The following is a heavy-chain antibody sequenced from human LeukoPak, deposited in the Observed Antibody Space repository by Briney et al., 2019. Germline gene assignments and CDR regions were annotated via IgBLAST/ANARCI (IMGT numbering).Heavy chain of an antibody. CDR2: INSDGSST. J-gene: IGHJ4*02. CDR3: ARTYSNYAPSDY. CDR1: GYSFTSYW. Sequence: GESLKISCKGSGYSFTSYWMHWVRQAPGKGRVWVSRINSDGSSTSYADSVKGRFTISRDNAKNTLYLQMNSLRAEDTAVYYCARTYSNYAPSDYWGQGTLVTVSS. D-gene: IGHD4-11*01. V-gene: IGHV3-74*01.